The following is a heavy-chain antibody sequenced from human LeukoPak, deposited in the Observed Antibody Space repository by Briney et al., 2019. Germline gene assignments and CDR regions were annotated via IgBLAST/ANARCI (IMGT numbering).Heavy chain of an antibody. CDR1: GFIFSNYW. D-gene: IGHD2-2*01. CDR2: INSDGSST. J-gene: IGHJ4*02. V-gene: IGHV3-74*01. Sequence: RGSLRLSCAASGFIFSNYWMHWVRQAPGKGLVWVSRINSDGSSTSYADSVKGRFTISRDNAKNTLYLQMNSLRVEDTAVYYCVNLGYCTTSSCQPWGQGTLVTVSS. CDR3: VNLGYCTTSSCQP.